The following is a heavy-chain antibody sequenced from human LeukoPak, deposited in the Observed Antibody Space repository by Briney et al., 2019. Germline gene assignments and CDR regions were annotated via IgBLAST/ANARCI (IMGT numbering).Heavy chain of an antibody. D-gene: IGHD6-13*01. CDR2: INSDGSST. J-gene: IGHJ5*02. Sequence: SGGSLRLSCAASGFTFSSYWMHWVRQAPGKGLVWVSGINSDGSSTSYADSVKGRFTISRDNAKNTLYLQMNSLRAEDTAVYYCARDPAAAGTVWFDPWGQGTLVTVSS. CDR1: GFTFSSYW. CDR3: ARDPAAAGTVWFDP. V-gene: IGHV3-74*01.